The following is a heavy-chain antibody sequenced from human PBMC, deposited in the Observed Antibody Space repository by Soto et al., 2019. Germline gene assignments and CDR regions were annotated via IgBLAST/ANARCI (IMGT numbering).Heavy chain of an antibody. D-gene: IGHD3-22*01. Sequence: GGSLRLSCAASGFTFGSYAMSWVRLAPGKGLEWVSVAGPSGSSTFYADSVRGRFTISRDNVENTLYLQMNSLRVADTALYFCARTYYYDSTGYYRTFDYWGQGTLVTVSS. CDR1: GFTFGSYA. J-gene: IGHJ4*02. CDR3: ARTYYYDSTGYYRTFDY. CDR2: AGPSGSST. V-gene: IGHV3-23*01.